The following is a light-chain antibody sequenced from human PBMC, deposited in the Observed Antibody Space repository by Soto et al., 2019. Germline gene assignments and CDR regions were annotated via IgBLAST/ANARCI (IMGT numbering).Light chain of an antibody. CDR1: QSVSSNY. V-gene: IGKV3-20*01. J-gene: IGKJ3*01. Sequence: EIVLTQSPGTLSLSPRERATLSCRASQSVSSNYLAWYQQKPGQAPRLLIYGASSRATGIPDRFSGSGSGTDFTLTISRLEPEDFAVYYCQQYGSSPPFTFGPGTKVDIK. CDR3: QQYGSSPPFT. CDR2: GAS.